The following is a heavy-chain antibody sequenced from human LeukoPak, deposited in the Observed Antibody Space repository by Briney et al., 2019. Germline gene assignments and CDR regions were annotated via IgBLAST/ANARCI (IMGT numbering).Heavy chain of an antibody. V-gene: IGHV3-15*01. D-gene: IGHD3-22*01. J-gene: IGHJ1*01. CDR1: GFTFNNAK. Sequence: GGSLRLSCAASGFTFNNAKMNWVRQAPGKGLEWVGRIKSKTDGGTIDYAAPVKGRFTISRDDSKDTLFLQMNSLKTEDTAVYYCTTDLSELDDSGYYAKYFHHWGQGTLVSVSS. CDR3: TTDLSELDDSGYYAKYFHH. CDR2: IKSKTDGGTI.